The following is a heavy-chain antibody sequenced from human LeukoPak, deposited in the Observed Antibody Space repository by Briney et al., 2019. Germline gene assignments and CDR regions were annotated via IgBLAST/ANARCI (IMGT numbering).Heavy chain of an antibody. CDR2: IYPGDSDT. CDR1: GYRFTSYW. CDR3: ARPISRRATTVTEIDY. D-gene: IGHD4-17*01. V-gene: IGHV5-51*01. Sequence: GESLKISCKGSGYRFTSYWIGWVRQMPGKGLEWMGIIYPGDSDTRYSPSFQGQVTISADKSISTAYLQWSSLKASDTAIYYCARPISRRATTVTEIDYWGQGTLVTVSS. J-gene: IGHJ4*02.